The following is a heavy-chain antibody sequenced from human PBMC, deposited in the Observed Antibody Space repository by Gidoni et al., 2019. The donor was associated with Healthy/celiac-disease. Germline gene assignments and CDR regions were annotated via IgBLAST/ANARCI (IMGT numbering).Heavy chain of an antibody. D-gene: IGHD3-3*01. J-gene: IGHJ5*02. CDR3: ARDRGEDDFWSGYRKGIDP. CDR1: GFPFSSYS. Sequence: EVQLVESGGGLVQPGGSLRLSCAASGFPFSSYSMNWVRQAPGKGLEWVSYISSSSSTIYYADSVKGRFTISRDNAKNSLYLQMNSLRDEDTAVYYCARDRGEDDFWSGYRKGIDPWGQGTLVTVSS. CDR2: ISSSSSTI. V-gene: IGHV3-48*02.